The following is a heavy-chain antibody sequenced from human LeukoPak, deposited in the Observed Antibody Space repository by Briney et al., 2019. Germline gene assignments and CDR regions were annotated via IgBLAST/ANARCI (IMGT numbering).Heavy chain of an antibody. CDR3: AKEGFDS. CDR1: GFTFRSYA. J-gene: IGHJ4*02. Sequence: GGSLRLSCAASGFTFRSYAMSWVRQAPGKGLDWVSAIDSTEDYTYHADSVKGRFTISRDNSKNTLYLQMNSLRAEDTAVYYCAKEGFDSWGQGTLVTVSS. V-gene: IGHV3-23*01. CDR2: IDSTEDYT.